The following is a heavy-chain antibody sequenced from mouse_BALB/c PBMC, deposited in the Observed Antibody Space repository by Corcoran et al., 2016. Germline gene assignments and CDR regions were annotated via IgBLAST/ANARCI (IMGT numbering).Heavy chain of an antibody. D-gene: IGHD2-3*01. CDR1: GYTFTNYG. J-gene: IGHJ3*01. V-gene: IGHV9-1*02. CDR3: ARVYDGPFAY. CDR2: INTYTGEP. Sequence: QIQLVQSGPELKKPGETVKISCKASGYTFTNYGMNWVKQAPGKGLKWMGWINTYTGEPTYADDFKGRFAFSLETSASTAYLQINNLKNEDMATYFCARVYDGPFAYWGQGTLVTVSA.